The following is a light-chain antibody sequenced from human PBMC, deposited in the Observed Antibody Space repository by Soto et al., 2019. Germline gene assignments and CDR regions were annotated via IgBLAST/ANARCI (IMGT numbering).Light chain of an antibody. CDR1: QSGSSI. J-gene: IGKJ1*01. CDR3: QQYNYWPRT. V-gene: IGKV3-15*01. CDR2: GAS. Sequence: EIVMTQSPATLSVSPGERATLSCRASQSGSSILAWYQQKPGQAPRLLIYGASTRATGIPARFSGSGSGTEFTLTISGLQSEDFAGDYCQQYNYWPRTFGHGTKVEIK.